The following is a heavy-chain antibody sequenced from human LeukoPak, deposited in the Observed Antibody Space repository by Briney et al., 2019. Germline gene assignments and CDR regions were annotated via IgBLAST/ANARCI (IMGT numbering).Heavy chain of an antibody. CDR3: ARDLSYSSGPGQH. D-gene: IGHD6-19*01. Sequence: PGGSPRLSCAASGFTFSSYAMHWVRQAPGKGLEWVAVISYDGSNKYYADSVKGRFTISRDNSKNTLYLQMNSLRAEDTAVYYCARDLSYSSGPGQHWGQGTLVTVSS. V-gene: IGHV3-30-3*01. CDR1: GFTFSSYA. CDR2: ISYDGSNK. J-gene: IGHJ1*01.